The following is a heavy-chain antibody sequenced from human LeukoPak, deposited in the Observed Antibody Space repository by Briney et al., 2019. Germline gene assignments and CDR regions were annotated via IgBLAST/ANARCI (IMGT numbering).Heavy chain of an antibody. D-gene: IGHD3-10*01. Sequence: SETLSLTCAVYGGSFSGYYWSWIRQPPGKGLEWIGEINHSGSTNYNPSLKSRVTISVDTSKNQFSLKLSSVTAADTAVYYCARDYMVRGVRGFDPWGQGTLVTVSS. CDR2: INHSGST. CDR3: ARDYMVRGVRGFDP. CDR1: GGSFSGYY. J-gene: IGHJ5*02. V-gene: IGHV4-34*01.